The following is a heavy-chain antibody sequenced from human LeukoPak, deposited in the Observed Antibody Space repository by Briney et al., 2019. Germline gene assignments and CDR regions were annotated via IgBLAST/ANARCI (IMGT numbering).Heavy chain of an antibody. D-gene: IGHD5-12*01. Sequence: ASVKASCKASGGTFSSYAISWVRQAPGQGLEWMGRIIPILGIANYAQKFQGRVTITADKSTSTAYMELSSLRSEDTAVYYCARGGYSGYDPDYWGQGTLVTVSS. V-gene: IGHV1-69*04. CDR1: GGTFSSYA. J-gene: IGHJ4*02. CDR2: IIPILGIA. CDR3: ARGGYSGYDPDY.